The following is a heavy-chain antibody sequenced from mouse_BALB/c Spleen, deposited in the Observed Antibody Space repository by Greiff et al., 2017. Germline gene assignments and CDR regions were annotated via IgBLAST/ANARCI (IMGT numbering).Heavy chain of an antibody. CDR2: ISSGGGST. D-gene: IGHD2-1*01. CDR1: GFAFSSYD. CDR3: ARQAYGNFAY. V-gene: IGHV5-12-1*01. J-gene: IGHJ3*01. Sequence: VQLKESGGGLVKPGGSLKLSCAASGFAFSSYDMSWVRQTPEKRLEWVAYISSGGGSTYYPDTVKGRFTISRDNAKNTLYLQMSSLKSEDTAMYYCARQAYGNFAYWGQGTLVTVSA.